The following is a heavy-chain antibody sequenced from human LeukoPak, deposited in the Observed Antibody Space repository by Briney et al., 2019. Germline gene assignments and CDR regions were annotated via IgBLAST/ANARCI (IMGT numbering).Heavy chain of an antibody. Sequence: GGSLRLSCAASGFTFSSYWMSWVRQAPGKGLEWVANTKQDGSEKDYVDSVKGRFTISRDNAKNSLYLQMSSLRVEDTAVYYCARERGNGYFDYWGQGTLVTVSS. D-gene: IGHD4-23*01. J-gene: IGHJ4*02. CDR2: TKQDGSEK. CDR3: ARERGNGYFDY. CDR1: GFTFSSYW. V-gene: IGHV3-7*01.